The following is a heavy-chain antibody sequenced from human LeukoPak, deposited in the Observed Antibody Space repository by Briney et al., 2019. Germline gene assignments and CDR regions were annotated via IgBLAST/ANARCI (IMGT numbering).Heavy chain of an antibody. J-gene: IGHJ6*02. CDR1: GFTFSSYW. CDR2: IDHNGNVN. D-gene: IGHD6-13*01. V-gene: IGHV3-7*03. CDR3: ARDRGPAANYYYYGMDV. Sequence: GGSLRLSCAASGFTFSSYWMNWARQAPGKGLEWVASIDHNGNVNYYVDSVKGRFTISRDNAKNSLYLQMNSLRAEDTAVYYCARDRGPAANYYYYGMDVWGQGTTVTVSS.